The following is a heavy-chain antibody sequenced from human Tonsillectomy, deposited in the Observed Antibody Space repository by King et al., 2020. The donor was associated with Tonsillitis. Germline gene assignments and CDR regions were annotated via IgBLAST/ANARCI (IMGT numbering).Heavy chain of an antibody. D-gene: IGHD6-19*01. V-gene: IGHV4-34*01. CDR3: ARERRAVAGGMDV. J-gene: IGHJ6*02. CDR1: GGSFSGYY. Sequence: VQLQQWGAGLLKPSETLSLTCAVYGGSFSGYYWSWMRQPPGKGLEWIGEINQSGSTNCNPSLKSRVTISVDTSKNQFSLKLTSVTAADTAVYYCARERRAVAGGMDVWGQGTTVTVSS. CDR2: INQSGST.